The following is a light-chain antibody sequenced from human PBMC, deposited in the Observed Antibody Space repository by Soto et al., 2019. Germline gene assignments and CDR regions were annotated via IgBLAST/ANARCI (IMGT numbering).Light chain of an antibody. CDR3: QSYDSSLSDWV. V-gene: IGLV1-40*01. J-gene: IGLJ3*02. Sequence: QLVLTQPPSVSGAPGQRVTISCTGSSSNIGSGYDVHWYQQLPGTAPKLLIYGNTNRPSGVPDRVSGSKSGTSASLAITGLQAEDEADYYCQSYDSSLSDWVFGGGTKLTVL. CDR1: SSNIGSGYD. CDR2: GNT.